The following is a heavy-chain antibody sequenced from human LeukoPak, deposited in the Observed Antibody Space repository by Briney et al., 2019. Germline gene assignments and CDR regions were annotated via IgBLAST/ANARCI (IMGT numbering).Heavy chain of an antibody. V-gene: IGHV3-48*03. Sequence: GGSLRLSCAASGFTFSSYEMNWVRQAPGKGLEWVSYISSSGSTIYYADSVKGRFTISRDNAKNSLYLQMNRLRAEDTAVYYCARAYYDYVWGSYRPFDYWGQGTLVTVSS. J-gene: IGHJ4*02. D-gene: IGHD3-16*02. CDR1: GFTFSSYE. CDR2: ISSSGSTI. CDR3: ARAYYDYVWGSYRPFDY.